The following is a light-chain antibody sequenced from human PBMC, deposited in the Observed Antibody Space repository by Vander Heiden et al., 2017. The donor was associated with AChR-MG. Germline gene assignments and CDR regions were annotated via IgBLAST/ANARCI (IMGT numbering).Light chain of an antibody. CDR1: QTISSW. Sequence: DIQMTQSPSTLSASVGDRVTITCRASQTISSWLAWYQQKPGKAPKVLVYKASSLESGVPSRFSGSGSGTEFTLTISSLQPDDFATYYCQQYNTHSPWTFGQRTKVEVK. V-gene: IGKV1-5*03. CDR3: QQYNTHSPWT. J-gene: IGKJ1*01. CDR2: KAS.